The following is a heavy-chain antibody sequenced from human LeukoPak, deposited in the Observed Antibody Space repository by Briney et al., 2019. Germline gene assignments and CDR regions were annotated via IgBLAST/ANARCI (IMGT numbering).Heavy chain of an antibody. V-gene: IGHV1-18*01. Sequence: ASVKVSCKASGYTFINYGISWVRQAPGQGLEWMGWISGYNGNTNYAQNLQGRVTMTTDTSTSTAYMELRSLRSDDTAVYYCAREGATVTLYYFDYWGQGTLVTVSS. D-gene: IGHD4-17*01. J-gene: IGHJ4*02. CDR2: ISGYNGNT. CDR3: AREGATVTLYYFDY. CDR1: GYTFINYG.